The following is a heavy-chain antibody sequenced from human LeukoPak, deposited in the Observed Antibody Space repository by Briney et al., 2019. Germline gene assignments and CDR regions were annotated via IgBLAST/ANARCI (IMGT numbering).Heavy chain of an antibody. D-gene: IGHD6-19*01. J-gene: IGHJ5*02. V-gene: IGHV1-3*03. CDR2: INAGNGNT. CDR1: GFTLTNHA. CDR3: ARDSSGWYHWFDP. Sequence: GASVKVSCKASGFTLTNHALHWVRQAPGQRLEWMGWINAGNGNTKYSQEFQGRVTITSDTSASTVYMELSSLRSEDMAMYYCARDSSGWYHWFDPWGQGTLVTVSS.